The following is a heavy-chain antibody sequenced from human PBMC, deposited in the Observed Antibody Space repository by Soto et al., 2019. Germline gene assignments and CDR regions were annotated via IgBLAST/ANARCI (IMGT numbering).Heavy chain of an antibody. V-gene: IGHV4-31*02. CDR1: AASTVSHYH. CDR2: IFNTGTT. CDR3: ALALGPPTGLDY. Sequence: QVQLQESGPGLVKPSQTLSLTCSVSAASTVSHYHWTWIRQHPGKGLEWMGYIFNTGTTFYNPSLTSRLSISMDTSGNHFSLELRSVTAADTAVYYCALALGPPTGLDYWGQGTLVAVSS. D-gene: IGHD6-19*01. J-gene: IGHJ4*02.